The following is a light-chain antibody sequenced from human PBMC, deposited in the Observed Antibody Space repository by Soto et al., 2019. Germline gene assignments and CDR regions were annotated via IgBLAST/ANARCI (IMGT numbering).Light chain of an antibody. CDR2: DAS. V-gene: IGKV1-5*01. CDR1: QSITNR. Sequence: DIPMTQSPSTLSAYVGDRVTITCRASQSITNRLAWYQQKPGKAPKVLIYDASNLESGVPSRFSGRGFGTEFILTISSLQPEDFAMYWCQHYGGMWTFGQGTRVEMK. J-gene: IGKJ1*01. CDR3: QHYGGMWT.